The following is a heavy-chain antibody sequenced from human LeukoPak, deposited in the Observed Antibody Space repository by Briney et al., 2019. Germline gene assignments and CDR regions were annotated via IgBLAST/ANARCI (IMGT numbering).Heavy chain of an antibody. Sequence: GASVKVSCKASGYTFTGYYMHWERQAPGQGLEWMGWINPNSGGTNYAQKFQGWVTMTRDTSISTAYMELSRLRSDDTAVYYCARDRSDILTGYHFDYWGQGTLVTVSS. CDR3: ARDRSDILTGYHFDY. CDR1: GYTFTGYY. D-gene: IGHD3-9*01. CDR2: INPNSGGT. V-gene: IGHV1-2*04. J-gene: IGHJ4*02.